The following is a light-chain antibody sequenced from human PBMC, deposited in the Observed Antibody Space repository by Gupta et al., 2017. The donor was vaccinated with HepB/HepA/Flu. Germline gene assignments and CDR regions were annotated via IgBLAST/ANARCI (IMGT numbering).Light chain of an antibody. Sequence: QSVLTQPPSAFGTPGQRVSITCSGSSSNIGSNAVNWYQQLPGTAPKLLIYMNNQRPSGVPDRFSGSKSGTSASLAISGLQSDYEADYYCAAWDDSLNGWGFGGGTKLTVL. CDR2: MNN. J-gene: IGLJ3*02. CDR3: AAWDDSLNGWG. CDR1: SSNIGSNA. V-gene: IGLV1-44*01.